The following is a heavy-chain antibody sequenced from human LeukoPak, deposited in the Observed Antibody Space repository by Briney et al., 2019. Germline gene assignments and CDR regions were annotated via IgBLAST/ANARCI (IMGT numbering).Heavy chain of an antibody. CDR3: ARSPYDFWSGYIDDP. CDR1: GYTFTSYG. Sequence: ASVKVSCKASGYTFTSYGISWVRQAPGQGLEWMGWISAYNGNTNYAQKLQGRVTMTTDTSTSTAYMELRSLRSDDTAVYYCARSPYDFWSGYIDDPWGQGTLVTVFS. V-gene: IGHV1-18*01. J-gene: IGHJ5*02. D-gene: IGHD3-3*01. CDR2: ISAYNGNT.